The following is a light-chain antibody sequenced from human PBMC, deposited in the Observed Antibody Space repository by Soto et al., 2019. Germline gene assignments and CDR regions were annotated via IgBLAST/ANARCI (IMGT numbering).Light chain of an antibody. V-gene: IGKV3-20*01. CDR2: AAS. J-gene: IGKJ4*01. Sequence: EIVLTQSPGTLSLSPGERATLSCRASQSVRNTYVAWYQQRPGQAPRLLVSAASSRATGIPDRYSGSGSGTAFTLTINRLEPEDFAVYFCQQYGESPPTFGGGTKVEIK. CDR1: QSVRNTY. CDR3: QQYGESPPT.